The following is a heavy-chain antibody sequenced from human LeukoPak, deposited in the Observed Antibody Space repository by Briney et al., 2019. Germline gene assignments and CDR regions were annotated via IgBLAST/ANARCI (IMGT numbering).Heavy chain of an antibody. CDR3: ASPGIPLGY. CDR2: ISSSGITT. J-gene: IGHJ4*02. V-gene: IGHV3-11*04. Sequence: GGSLRLSCAASGFTFSDYYMSWIRQAPGKGLEWVAYISSSGITTYYAYSVKGRFTISSDNANNSLYLQMRSLRAEATAVYYCASPGIPLGYWGQGTLVTVSS. D-gene: IGHD3-10*01. CDR1: GFTFSDYY.